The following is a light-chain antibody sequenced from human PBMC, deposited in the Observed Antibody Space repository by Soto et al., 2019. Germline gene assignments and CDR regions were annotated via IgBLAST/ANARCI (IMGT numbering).Light chain of an antibody. CDR2: GVS. Sequence: DIQMTQSPSTLSASVGDRVTITCRASQTVSSWLAWFQQKPGKAPNLLIYGVSSVESGVPSRFSGSGSGTKFTLTISNLQPDDFATYYCQQYADSSWTFGQGTKVE. V-gene: IGKV1-5*03. CDR3: QQYADSSWT. CDR1: QTVSSW. J-gene: IGKJ1*01.